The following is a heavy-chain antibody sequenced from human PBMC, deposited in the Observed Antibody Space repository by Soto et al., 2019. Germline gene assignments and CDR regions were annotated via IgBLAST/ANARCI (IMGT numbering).Heavy chain of an antibody. CDR1: GQSFSGHS. CDR3: ARGSGIVALPGELEDVNYDY. D-gene: IGHD1-1*01. CDR2: INESGST. J-gene: IGHJ4*02. Sequence: QVQLQQWGAGLVKPSETLSLSCAVSGQSFSGHSWAWIRQPPGKGLEWIGEINESGSTYDNPSLKSRVTISTDTSKNQFSLKLSSVSAADTAAYFCARGSGIVALPGELEDVNYDYWGQGTLVNVSS. V-gene: IGHV4-34*01.